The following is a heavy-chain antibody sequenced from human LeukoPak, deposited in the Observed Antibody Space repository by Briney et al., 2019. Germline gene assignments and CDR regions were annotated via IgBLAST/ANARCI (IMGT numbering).Heavy chain of an antibody. D-gene: IGHD6-6*01. V-gene: IGHV4-30-2*01. CDR1: GGSISSGGYY. Sequence: TSETLSLTYTVSGGSISSGGYYWSWIRQPPGKGLEWIGYIYHGGDTYYNPSFKSRVTISIDRSKNQLSLKLSSVTAADTAMYYCARDVAAQGDAFDIWGQGTMVAVSS. CDR3: ARDVAAQGDAFDI. J-gene: IGHJ3*02. CDR2: IYHGGDT.